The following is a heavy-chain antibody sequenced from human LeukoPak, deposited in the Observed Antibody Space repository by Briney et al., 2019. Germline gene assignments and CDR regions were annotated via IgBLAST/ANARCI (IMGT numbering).Heavy chain of an antibody. D-gene: IGHD3-9*01. V-gene: IGHV3-66*04. J-gene: IGHJ3*01. CDR3: ASQRRVDLGFAFNL. CDR1: GFTVSSNY. CDR2: IYSGGSA. Sequence: GGSLRLSCAASGFTVSSNYMNWVRQAPGKGLEWVSVIYSGGSAYYADSVKGRFTVSRDNSKNTLYLQMNSLRADDTAVYYCASQRRVDLGFAFNLWGQGTMVTVSS.